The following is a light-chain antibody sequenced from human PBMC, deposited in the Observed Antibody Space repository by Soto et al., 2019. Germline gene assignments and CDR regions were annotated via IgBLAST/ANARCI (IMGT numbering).Light chain of an antibody. J-gene: IGLJ1*01. CDR3: GSYTGSIYV. CDR2: EVS. Sequence: QSVLTQPASVSGSPRQSITISCTGASSDVGGYTYVSWYQQHPGKAPKLTIYEVSNRPSGVSSRFSGSKSGNTASLTISGLQAEDEADYYCGSYTGSIYVFGTGTKVTVL. V-gene: IGLV2-14*01. CDR1: SSDVGGYTY.